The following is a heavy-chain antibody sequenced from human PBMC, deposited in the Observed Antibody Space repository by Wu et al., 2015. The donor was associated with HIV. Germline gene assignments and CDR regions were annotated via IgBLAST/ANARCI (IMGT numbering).Heavy chain of an antibody. J-gene: IGHJ5*01. CDR3: VRDATPVTTEFDF. CDR2: XNPSGGAT. D-gene: IGHD4-17*01. Sequence: QVQLVQSGAEVKTPGASVKVSCRTSGYTFTAYYIHWVRQAPGHGLEWVGWXNPSGGATIYAQKFEGRVTLTSDTSISTAYLELSNLRPDDTATYYCVRDATPVTTEFDFWGQGALVTVSS. CDR1: GYTFTAYY. V-gene: IGHV1-2*02.